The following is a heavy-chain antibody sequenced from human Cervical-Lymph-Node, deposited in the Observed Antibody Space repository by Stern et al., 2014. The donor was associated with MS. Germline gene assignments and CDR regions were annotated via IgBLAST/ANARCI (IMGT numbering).Heavy chain of an antibody. CDR1: GYTFTRYY. CDR3: ARENRLTVTIDY. D-gene: IGHD4-17*01. V-gene: IGHV1-46*03. J-gene: IGHJ4*02. Sequence: VQLLESGAEVKKPGASVKVSCKASGYTFTRYYMHWVRQAPGQGLEWLGIINPSGGRTSYAQKFPGRVPMTRATSPGTVYMELSSLRSEDTAVYYCARENRLTVTIDYWGQGTRVTVSS. CDR2: INPSGGRT.